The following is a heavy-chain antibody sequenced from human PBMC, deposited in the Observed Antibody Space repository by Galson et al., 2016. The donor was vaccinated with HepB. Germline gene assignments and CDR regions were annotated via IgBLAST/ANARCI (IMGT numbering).Heavy chain of an antibody. Sequence: SETLSLTCTVSGGYISKTNFYWGWIRQPPGEGLEWIGSISYDGNTYYKPFLKSRLTISIDMSKNQFSLKLNSVSAADTAVYYCARQEPNWPDGMDVWGRGTTVTVSS. CDR2: ISYDGNT. CDR3: ARQEPNWPDGMDV. D-gene: IGHD1-1*01. CDR1: GGYISKTNFY. V-gene: IGHV4-39*01. J-gene: IGHJ6*04.